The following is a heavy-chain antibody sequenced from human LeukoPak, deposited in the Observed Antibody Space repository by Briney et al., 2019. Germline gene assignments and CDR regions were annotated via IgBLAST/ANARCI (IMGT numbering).Heavy chain of an antibody. CDR1: GGSISGYY. CDR2: IYTSGST. D-gene: IGHD2-15*01. J-gene: IGHJ6*03. Sequence: PSETLSLTCSVSGGSISGYYWSWIRQPPGKGLEWIGRIYTSGSTNYNPSLKSRVTMSVDTSKNQFSLKLSSVTAADTAVYYCARDIIRTTGDLYCSGGSCYSNQTHYYYYYYMDVWGKGTTVTISS. V-gene: IGHV4-4*07. CDR3: ARDIIRTTGDLYCSGGSCYSNQTHYYYYYYMDV.